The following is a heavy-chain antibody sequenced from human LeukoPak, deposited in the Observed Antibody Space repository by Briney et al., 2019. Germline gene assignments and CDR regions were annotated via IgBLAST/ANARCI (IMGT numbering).Heavy chain of an antibody. D-gene: IGHD3-10*01. J-gene: IGHJ3*02. CDR2: INWNGGST. CDR1: GLTFDDYG. CDR3: ARVKSVWFGESQGAFDI. Sequence: PGRSLRLSCAASGLTFDDYGMSWVRQAPGKGLEWVSGINWNGGSTGYADSVKGRFTISRDNAKNSLYLQMNSLRAEDTALYHCARVKSVWFGESQGAFDIWGQGTMVTVSS. V-gene: IGHV3-20*01.